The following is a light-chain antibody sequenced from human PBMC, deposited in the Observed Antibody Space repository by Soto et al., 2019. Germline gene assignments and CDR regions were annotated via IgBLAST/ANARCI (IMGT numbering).Light chain of an antibody. J-gene: IGKJ2*01. Sequence: AIQLTQSPSSLSASVGDEVTITCRASQGISSALAWYQQRPGKAPKLLIYDASNLESGVPSRFSGSGSGTDFTLTISSLQPEDFATYYCQQFNSYPQTFGQGTKLEIK. V-gene: IGKV1-13*02. CDR1: QGISSA. CDR2: DAS. CDR3: QQFNSYPQT.